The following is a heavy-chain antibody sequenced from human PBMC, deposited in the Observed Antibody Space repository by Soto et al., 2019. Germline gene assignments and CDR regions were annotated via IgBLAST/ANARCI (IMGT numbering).Heavy chain of an antibody. CDR2: VSSTGTSP. CDR1: GFTFGNYA. D-gene: IGHD3-22*01. V-gene: IGHV3-23*01. CDR3: AKARPSGGYYYVEAFDV. Sequence: PGGSLRLSCSASGFTFGNYAMSWVRQAPGKGLEWVSAVSSTGTSPYYAGSVQGRFTISRDNSENMFYLQMKSQRAEDTAIYYCAKARPSGGYYYVEAFDVWGQGTMVTVSS. J-gene: IGHJ3*01.